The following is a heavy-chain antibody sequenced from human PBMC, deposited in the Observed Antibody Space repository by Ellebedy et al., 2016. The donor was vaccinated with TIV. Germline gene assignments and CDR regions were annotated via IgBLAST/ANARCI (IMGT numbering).Heavy chain of an antibody. CDR2: ISGSGGNT. Sequence: GESLKISCAASGFTLSSYAMSWVRQAPGKGLEWVSDISGSGGNTYYADAVKGRFIIARDNSNNTLYLQMNSLTAEDTAVYYCAKRLSYGSGSYPVLDYWGQGTLVTVSS. CDR3: AKRLSYGSGSYPVLDY. J-gene: IGHJ4*02. V-gene: IGHV3-23*01. CDR1: GFTLSSYA. D-gene: IGHD3-10*01.